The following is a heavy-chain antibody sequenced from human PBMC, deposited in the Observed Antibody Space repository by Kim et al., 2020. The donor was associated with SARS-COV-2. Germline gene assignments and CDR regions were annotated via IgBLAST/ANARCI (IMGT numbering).Heavy chain of an antibody. CDR1: GGTFSSYA. D-gene: IGHD1-7*01. CDR3: ARVLPPNWNYPLWFDP. Sequence: SVKVSCKASGGTFSSYAISWVRQAPGQGLEWMGRIIPIFGIANYAQKFQGRVTITADKSTSTAYMELSSLRSEDTAVYYCARVLPPNWNYPLWFDPWGQGTLVTVSS. CDR2: IIPIFGIA. J-gene: IGHJ5*02. V-gene: IGHV1-69*04.